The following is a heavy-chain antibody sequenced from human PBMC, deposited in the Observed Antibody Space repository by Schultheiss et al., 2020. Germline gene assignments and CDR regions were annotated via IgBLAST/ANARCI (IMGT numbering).Heavy chain of an antibody. Sequence: ESLKISCAASGFTFDDYGMSWVRQAPGKGLVWVSRINSEGSSTKYADSVKGRFTISRDNAKKTLYLQMNSLRVEDTAVYYCVKGAGPDYWGQGTLVTVSS. CDR3: VKGAGPDY. J-gene: IGHJ4*02. D-gene: IGHD6-19*01. CDR1: GFTFDDYG. V-gene: IGHV3-74*03. CDR2: INSEGSST.